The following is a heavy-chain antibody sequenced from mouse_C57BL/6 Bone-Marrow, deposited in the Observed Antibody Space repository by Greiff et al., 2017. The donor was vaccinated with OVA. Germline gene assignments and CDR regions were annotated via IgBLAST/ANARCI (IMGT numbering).Heavy chain of an antibody. V-gene: IGHV14-4*01. CDR3: TLYDYDGRFAY. J-gene: IGHJ3*01. CDR1: GFTFKVAY. Sequence: VQLQQSVAELVRPGASVTLSCTASGFTFKVAYLPWVKQRPEQGLSWIGWIDPENGDTEYASKFQGKATITADTSSNTAYLQLSSLASEDTAVYYCTLYDYDGRFAYWGQGTLVTVSA. D-gene: IGHD2-4*01. CDR2: IDPENGDT.